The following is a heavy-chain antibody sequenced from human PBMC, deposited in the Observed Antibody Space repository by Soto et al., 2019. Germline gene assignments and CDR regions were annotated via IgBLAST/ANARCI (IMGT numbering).Heavy chain of an antibody. D-gene: IGHD6-6*01. CDR3: ARSGNSSGGYYYYYGMDV. CDR1: GGSISSGGYY. J-gene: IGHJ6*02. Sequence: SETLSLTCTVSGGSISSGGYYWSWIRQHPGKGLEWIGYIYYSGSTYYNPSLKSRVTISVDTSKNQFSLKLSSVTAADTAVYYCARSGNSSGGYYYYYGMDVWGQGTTVTISS. CDR2: IYYSGST. V-gene: IGHV4-31*03.